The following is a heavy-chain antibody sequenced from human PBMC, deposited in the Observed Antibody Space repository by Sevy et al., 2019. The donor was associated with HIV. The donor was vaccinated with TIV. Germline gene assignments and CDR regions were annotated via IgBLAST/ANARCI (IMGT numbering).Heavy chain of an antibody. D-gene: IGHD3-10*01. J-gene: IGHJ4*02. CDR2: IWYDGINR. V-gene: IGHV3-33*01. CDR3: ARDNLLPIMVSMVRGALSYYFDY. Sequence: GGSLRLCCAASGFTFSNYGMHWVRQAPGKGLEWVAVIWYDGINRYYADSVKGRFTISRDNSKNTLYLQMNSLRAEDTAVYYCARDNLLPIMVSMVRGALSYYFDYWGQGTLVTVSS. CDR1: GFTFSNYG.